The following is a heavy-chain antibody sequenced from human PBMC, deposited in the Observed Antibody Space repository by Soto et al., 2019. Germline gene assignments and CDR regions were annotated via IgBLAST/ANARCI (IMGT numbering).Heavy chain of an antibody. Sequence: ASVKVSCKASGYTFTSYAMHWVRQAPGQRLEWMGWINAGNGNTKYSQKFQGRVTITRDTSASTAYMELSSLRSEDTAVYYCARWDMVPDIVLMVYAIKAFDYWGQGTLVTVSS. V-gene: IGHV1-3*01. CDR3: ARWDMVPDIVLMVYAIKAFDY. J-gene: IGHJ4*02. D-gene: IGHD2-8*01. CDR2: INAGNGNT. CDR1: GYTFTSYA.